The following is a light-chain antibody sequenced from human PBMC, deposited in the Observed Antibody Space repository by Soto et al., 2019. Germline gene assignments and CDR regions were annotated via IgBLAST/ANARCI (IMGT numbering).Light chain of an antibody. Sequence: DIQMTQSPSSLSASVGDRVTITCRASQEISNHLAWFQQKPGKPPKSLIYDASSLQSGVPSKFSGRGAGTDFTLTISSLQPEDFATYYCQQYHNYPVTFGGGTKVEIK. CDR2: DAS. CDR1: QEISNH. V-gene: IGKV1-16*02. CDR3: QQYHNYPVT. J-gene: IGKJ4*01.